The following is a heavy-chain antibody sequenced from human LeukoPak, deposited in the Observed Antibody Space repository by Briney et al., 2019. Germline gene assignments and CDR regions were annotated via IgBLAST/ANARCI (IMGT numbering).Heavy chain of an antibody. CDR1: GFTLRSYA. D-gene: IGHD6-13*01. CDR2: ISSGGGST. J-gene: IGHJ4*02. Sequence: PGGFLRLSCAASGFTLRSYAMSWVRQAPGKGLEWVSGISSGGGSTYYADSVKGRFTISSDNSRNTLYLQMSSLTAEDTALYYCAKSLGISALGPDSWGQGTLVTVSS. CDR3: AKSLGISALGPDS. V-gene: IGHV3-23*01.